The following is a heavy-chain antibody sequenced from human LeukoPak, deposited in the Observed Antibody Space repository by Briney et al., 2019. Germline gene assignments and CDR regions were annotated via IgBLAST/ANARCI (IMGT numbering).Heavy chain of an antibody. J-gene: IGHJ6*02. D-gene: IGHD2-2*01. CDR1: GYSFTTYW. CDR3: ARKSTGMDV. Sequence: GESLKISCKGSGYSFTTYWIAWVRQMPGKSLEWLGIIYPGDSDTRYSPSFQGQVTISADKSISTAYLQWSSLKASDSAIYYCARKSTGMDVWGQGTTVTVSS. CDR2: IYPGDSDT. V-gene: IGHV5-51*01.